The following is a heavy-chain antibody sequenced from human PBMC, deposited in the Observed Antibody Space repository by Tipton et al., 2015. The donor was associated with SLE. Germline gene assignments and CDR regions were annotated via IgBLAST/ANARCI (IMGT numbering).Heavy chain of an antibody. D-gene: IGHD6-19*01. Sequence: GLVKPSETLSLTCTVSGDSASRYFWSWIRQPPGKGLEWIGYIYYSGSTNYNPSLKSRVTISVDTSKNQFSLKLVSVTAADTAVYYCARVAVSEVFDYWGQGTLVTVSS. V-gene: IGHV4-59*02. J-gene: IGHJ4*02. CDR3: ARVAVSEVFDY. CDR2: IYYSGST. CDR1: GDSASRYF.